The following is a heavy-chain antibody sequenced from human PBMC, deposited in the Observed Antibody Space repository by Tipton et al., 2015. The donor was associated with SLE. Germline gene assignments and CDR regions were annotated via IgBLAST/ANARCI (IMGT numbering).Heavy chain of an antibody. CDR2: IKADGSEK. CDR3: ARGPGGGVCEETDC. Sequence: SLRLSCEASGFTFSTYWMSWVRQAPGKGLEWVANIKADGSEKYYVDSVKGRFTISRDNAKNSLYLQMNTLRAEDTAVYYCARGPGGGVCEETDCWGQGTLVAISS. J-gene: IGHJ4*02. CDR1: GFTFSTYW. V-gene: IGHV3-7*01. D-gene: IGHD5/OR15-5a*01.